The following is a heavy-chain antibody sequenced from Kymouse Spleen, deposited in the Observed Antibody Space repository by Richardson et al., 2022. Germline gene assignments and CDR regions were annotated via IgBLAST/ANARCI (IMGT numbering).Heavy chain of an antibody. Sequence: QVQLQESGPGLVKPSQTLSLTCTVSGGSISSGGYYWSWIRQHPGKGLEWIGYIYYSGSTYYNPSLKSRVTISVDTSKNQFSLKLSSVTAADTAVYYCARGGGYCTNGVCSYYYYYGMDVWGQGTTVTVSS. CDR2: IYYSGST. J-gene: IGHJ6*02. CDR3: ARGGGYCTNGVCSYYYYYGMDV. D-gene: IGHD2-8*01. CDR1: GGSISSGGYY. V-gene: IGHV4-31*03.